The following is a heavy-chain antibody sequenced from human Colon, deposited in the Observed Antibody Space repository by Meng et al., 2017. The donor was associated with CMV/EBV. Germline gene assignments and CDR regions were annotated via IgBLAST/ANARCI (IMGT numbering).Heavy chain of an antibody. CDR1: GFSLTTTGAG. Sequence: ITLKASGPALVNTTQPLTLTCTFSGFSLTTTGAGVAWVRQPPGKAPELLALIHWDDDKRYSPSLKNRLNITKDTSKNQVVLSMTDLDPADTGTFYCARHSLTILTDWDQGALVTVSS. V-gene: IGHV2-5*02. J-gene: IGHJ4*02. D-gene: IGHD2-8*02. CDR3: ARHSLTILTD. CDR2: IHWDDDK.